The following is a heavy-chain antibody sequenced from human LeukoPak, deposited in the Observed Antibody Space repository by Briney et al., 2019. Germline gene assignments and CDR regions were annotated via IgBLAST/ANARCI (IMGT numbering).Heavy chain of an antibody. CDR1: GYSISSGYF. V-gene: IGHV4-38-2*01. CDR3: ARHDFYSNYPHNWFDP. Sequence: PSETLSLTCAVSGYSISSGYFWGWIRQPPGKGLEWIGSFYHSGSTHYNPPLRSRVTISVDTSKNQFSLNLSSVTAADTAVYYCARHDFYSNYPHNWFDPWGQGTLVTIST. CDR2: FYHSGST. J-gene: IGHJ5*02. D-gene: IGHD4-11*01.